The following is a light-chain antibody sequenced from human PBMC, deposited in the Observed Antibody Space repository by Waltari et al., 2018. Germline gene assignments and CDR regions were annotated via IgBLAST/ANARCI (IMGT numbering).Light chain of an antibody. V-gene: IGLV1-47*02. J-gene: IGLJ2*01. Sequence: QSVLTQPPSAAGTPGQRVPIPCSGSSPSIGSNYVYWYQQPPGTAPKLLIYTNNQRPSGVPDRFSDSKSGTSASLVISGLRSEDEADYYCAAWDDSLSGMVFGGGTKLTVL. CDR1: SPSIGSNY. CDR2: TNN. CDR3: AAWDDSLSGMV.